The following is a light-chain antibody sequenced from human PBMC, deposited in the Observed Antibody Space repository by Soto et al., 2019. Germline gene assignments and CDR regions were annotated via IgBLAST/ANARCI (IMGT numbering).Light chain of an antibody. Sequence: QSVLTQPRSVSGSPGQSVTISCTGTSSDVGDYNYVSWYQQHPGKAPKLMIYDVTERPSGVPDRFSGSKSDNTASLTISGLQVEDEADYYCCSYTGNHVFGTGTKVTVL. CDR1: SSDVGDYNY. V-gene: IGLV2-11*01. CDR3: CSYTGNHV. CDR2: DVT. J-gene: IGLJ1*01.